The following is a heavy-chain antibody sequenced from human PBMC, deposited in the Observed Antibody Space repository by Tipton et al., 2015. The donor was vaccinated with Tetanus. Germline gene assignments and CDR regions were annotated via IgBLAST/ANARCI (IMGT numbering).Heavy chain of an antibody. D-gene: IGHD3-16*01. Sequence: LRLSCAVSGGSFSDYYWTWIRQSPGKGLEWIGEINHGGGSNYNPSLKSRVTLSLDTSKNHFSLRLSSVTAADTAVYYCARDQGGGRVARLNWFGPWGQGALVTVSS. J-gene: IGHJ5*02. CDR2: INHGGGS. CDR1: GGSFSDYY. V-gene: IGHV4-34*01. CDR3: ARDQGGGRVARLNWFGP.